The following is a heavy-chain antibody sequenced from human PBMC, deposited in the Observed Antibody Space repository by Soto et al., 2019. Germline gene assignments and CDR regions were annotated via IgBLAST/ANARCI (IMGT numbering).Heavy chain of an antibody. Sequence: ASVKVSCKASGYTFTSYGISWVRQAPGQGLEWMGWISAYNGNTSYAQKLQGRVTMTTDTSTSTAYMELRSLRSDDTAVYYCARRTDNYDFWSGYYVSPYYYYGMDVWGQGTTVTVSS. D-gene: IGHD3-3*01. J-gene: IGHJ6*02. CDR1: GYTFTSYG. V-gene: IGHV1-18*01. CDR3: ARRTDNYDFWSGYYVSPYYYYGMDV. CDR2: ISAYNGNT.